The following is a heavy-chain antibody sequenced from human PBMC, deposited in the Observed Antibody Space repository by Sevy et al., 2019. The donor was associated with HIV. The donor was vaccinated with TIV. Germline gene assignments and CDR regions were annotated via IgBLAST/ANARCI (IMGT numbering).Heavy chain of an antibody. D-gene: IGHD6-13*01. CDR3: ARDIGSSWYLGWFDP. Sequence: ASVKVSCKASGYTFTGYYMHWVRQAPGQGLEWMGWINPNSGGTNYAQKFQGRVTMTRETSISTAYMEMSRLRADDTAVYYCARDIGSSWYLGWFDPWGQGTLVTVSS. J-gene: IGHJ5*02. V-gene: IGHV1-2*02. CDR1: GYTFTGYY. CDR2: INPNSGGT.